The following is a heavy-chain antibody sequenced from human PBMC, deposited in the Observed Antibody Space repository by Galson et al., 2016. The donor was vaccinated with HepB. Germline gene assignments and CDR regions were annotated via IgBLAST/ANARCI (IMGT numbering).Heavy chain of an antibody. V-gene: IGHV3-23*01. CDR2: MGGSGGTT. CDR1: GYTFSSYA. D-gene: IGHD3-3*02. Sequence: SLRLSCAASGYTFSSYAMSWVRQAPGKGLEWVSAMGGSGGTTSYVDYVKGRFTISRDNSKNTLFLQMNSLRAEDTAIYYCAKHHFWSGYYVDSWGQGTLVTVSS. J-gene: IGHJ4*02. CDR3: AKHHFWSGYYVDS.